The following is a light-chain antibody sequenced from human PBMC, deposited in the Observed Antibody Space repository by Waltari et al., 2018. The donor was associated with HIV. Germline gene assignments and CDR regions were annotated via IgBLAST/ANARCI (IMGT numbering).Light chain of an antibody. V-gene: IGKV1-9*01. CDR3: QQLKSSPRT. CDR2: AAS. CDR1: EDSRSL. Sequence: DIQLTQSPSFLSTSIGDRVTITCRASEDSRSLLAWYQQQPRKAPKLLIYAASALQCGVSSRFSGSGSGTEFTLTISSLQPEDFAIYFCQQLKSSPRTFGQGTRLETK. J-gene: IGKJ5*01.